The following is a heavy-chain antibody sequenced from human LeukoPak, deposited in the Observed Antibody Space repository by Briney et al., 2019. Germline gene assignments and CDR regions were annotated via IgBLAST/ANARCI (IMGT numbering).Heavy chain of an antibody. CDR3: ARVYGGNSDDAFDI. J-gene: IGHJ3*02. Sequence: GGSLRLSCAASGFTVSSSYMSWVRQAPGKGLEWVSVIYIVGSTYYADSVKGRFTISRDNAKNSLYLQMNSLRAEDTAVYYCARVYGGNSDDAFDIWGQGTMVTVSS. CDR1: GFTVSSSY. CDR2: IYIVGST. V-gene: IGHV3-53*01. D-gene: IGHD4-23*01.